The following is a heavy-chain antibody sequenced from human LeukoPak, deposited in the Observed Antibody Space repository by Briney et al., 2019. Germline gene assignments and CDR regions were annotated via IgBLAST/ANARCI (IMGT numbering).Heavy chain of an antibody. CDR1: GLTFSTYW. D-gene: IGHD3-10*01. CDR2: IKPDGSEK. J-gene: IGHJ4*02. CDR3: ARDDYGWGSHPY. V-gene: IGHV3-7*04. Sequence: VGSLRLSCAGSGLTFSTYWMTWVRQAPGKGLEWVANIKPDGSEKAYVDSVKGRFTISRDNAKNSLYLQMNSLRVEDTAVYYCARDDYGWGSHPYWGQGTLVAVSS.